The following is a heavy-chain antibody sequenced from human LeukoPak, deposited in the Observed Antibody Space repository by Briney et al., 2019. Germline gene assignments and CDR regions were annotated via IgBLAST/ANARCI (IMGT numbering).Heavy chain of an antibody. CDR3: AKGPAYYYDSSGHDAFDI. CDR2: IKADGGEK. CDR1: GFTFSTYW. J-gene: IGHJ3*02. V-gene: IGHV3-7*03. Sequence: GGSLRLSCAASGFTFSTYWMNWFRQTPGKGLEWVAKIKADGGEKDHVASVKGRFTISRDNSKNSLYLQMNSLRAEDTALYYCAKGPAYYYDSSGHDAFDIWGQGTMVTVSS. D-gene: IGHD3-22*01.